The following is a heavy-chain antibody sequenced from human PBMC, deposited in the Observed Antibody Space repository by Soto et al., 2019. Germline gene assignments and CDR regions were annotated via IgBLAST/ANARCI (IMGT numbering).Heavy chain of an antibody. V-gene: IGHV3-33*06. CDR2: IWYDGSNK. D-gene: IGHD4-17*01. CDR3: AKVVSGYGAYDAFDI. CDR1: GFTFSSYG. J-gene: IGHJ3*02. Sequence: HLGGSLRLSCAAFGFTFSSYGMHWVRQAPGKGLEWVAVIWYDGSNKYYADSVKGRFTISRDNSKNTLYLQMNSLRAEDTAVYYCAKVVSGYGAYDAFDIWGQGTMVTVSS.